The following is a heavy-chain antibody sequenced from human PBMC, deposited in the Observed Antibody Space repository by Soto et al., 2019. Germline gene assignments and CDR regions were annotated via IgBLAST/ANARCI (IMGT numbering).Heavy chain of an antibody. CDR3: ARIYYSSSWSDPPYFDY. Sequence: SETLSLTCTVSGGSISSSSYYWGWIRQPPGKGLEWIGSIYYSGSTYYNPSLKSRVTISVDTSKNQFSLKLSSVTAADTAVYYCARIYYSSSWSDPPYFDYWGQGTLVTVSS. V-gene: IGHV4-39*07. CDR2: IYYSGST. J-gene: IGHJ4*02. CDR1: GGSISSSSYY. D-gene: IGHD6-13*01.